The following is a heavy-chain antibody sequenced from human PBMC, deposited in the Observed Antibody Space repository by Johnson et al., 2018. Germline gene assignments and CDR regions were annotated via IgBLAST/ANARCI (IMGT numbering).Heavy chain of an antibody. J-gene: IGHJ6*03. CDR3: AKASRGWYAPAYYYYMDV. CDR2: ISYDGSNK. CDR1: GFTFSSYG. V-gene: IGHV3-30*18. D-gene: IGHD6-19*01. Sequence: QVQLVQSGGGVVQXGRSLRLSCAASGFTFSSYGMHWVRQAPGKGLEWVAVISYDGSNKYYADSVKGRFTLPSDNSKNTLYLQMNSLGAEDTAVDYCAKASRGWYAPAYYYYMDVWGKGTTVTVSS.